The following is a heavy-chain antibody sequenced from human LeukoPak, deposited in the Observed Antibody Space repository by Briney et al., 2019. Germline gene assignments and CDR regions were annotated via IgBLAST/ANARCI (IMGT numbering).Heavy chain of an antibody. CDR3: AREGGYSGYRLDY. D-gene: IGHD5-12*01. CDR2: IYYSGST. CDR1: GGSISSSSYY. J-gene: IGHJ4*02. Sequence: SETLSLTCTVSGGSISSSSYYWGWIRQPPGKGLEWIGSIYYSGSTYYNPSLKSRVTISVDTSKNQFSLKLSSVTAADTAVYYCAREGGYSGYRLDYWGQGTLVTVSS. V-gene: IGHV4-39*02.